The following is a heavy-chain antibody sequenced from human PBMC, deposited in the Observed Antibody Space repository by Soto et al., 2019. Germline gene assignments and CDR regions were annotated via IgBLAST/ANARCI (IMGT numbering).Heavy chain of an antibody. CDR3: TRGLGPFDY. V-gene: IGHV2-5*02. CDR2: IYWDDDK. D-gene: IGHD3-16*01. J-gene: IGHJ4*02. CDR1: GFSLSTSGVG. Sequence: QITLKESGPTLVKPTQTLTLTCTFSGFSLSTSGVGVGWIRQPPGKALEWLALIYWDDDKRYSPSLRSRVTITKDTSRNQVVLTMTNMDPVDTATYYCTRGLGPFDYWGQGTLVTVSS.